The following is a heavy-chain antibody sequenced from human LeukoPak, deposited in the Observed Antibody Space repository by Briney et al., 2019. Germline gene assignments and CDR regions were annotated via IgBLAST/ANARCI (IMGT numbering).Heavy chain of an antibody. D-gene: IGHD3-22*01. J-gene: IGHJ6*02. CDR1: GGSFSGYY. CDR3: ARGRREYYYDSSGSSYNYYYYGMDV. V-gene: IGHV4-34*01. CDR2: INYSGST. Sequence: SETLSLTCAVNGGSFSGYYWSWIRQPPGKGLEWIGEINYSGSTGYNPSLKSRVTISIDTSKKQFSLKLSSVTAADTAVYYCARGRREYYYDSSGSSYNYYYYGMDVWGQGTTVTVSS.